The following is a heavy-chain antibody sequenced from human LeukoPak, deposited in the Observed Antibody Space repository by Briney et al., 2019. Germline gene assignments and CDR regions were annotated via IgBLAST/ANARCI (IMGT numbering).Heavy chain of an antibody. CDR3: ARGGSSGRTGDY. CDR2: IYSSGFT. CDR1: GGSISRYW. Sequence: SETLSLTCTVSGGSISRYWWGWIRQPAGKGLEWIGHIYSSGFTNYNPSLKSRVTMSVDTSKNQFSLNLSSVTAADTAVYYCARGGSSGRTGDYWGQGTLVTVPS. J-gene: IGHJ4*02. D-gene: IGHD1-1*01. V-gene: IGHV4-4*07.